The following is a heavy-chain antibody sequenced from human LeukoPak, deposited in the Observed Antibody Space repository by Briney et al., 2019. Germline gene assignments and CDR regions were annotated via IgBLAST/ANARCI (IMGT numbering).Heavy chain of an antibody. V-gene: IGHV1-18*01. Sequence: ASVKVSCKASGYTFTSYGISWVRQAPGQGLEWMGWINAYDGNTNFAQKHKGRVTITKNTTTSTAYMDLRSLRSDDTAVYYCARDQAATNTQVRFCLDWGQGTLVTVSS. CDR2: INAYDGNT. J-gene: IGHJ4*02. CDR1: GYTFTSYG. D-gene: IGHD3-9*01. CDR3: ARDQAATNTQVRFCLD.